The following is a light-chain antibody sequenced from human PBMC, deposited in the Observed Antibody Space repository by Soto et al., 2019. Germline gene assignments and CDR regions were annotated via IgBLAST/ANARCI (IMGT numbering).Light chain of an antibody. V-gene: IGLV2-14*03. CDR3: SSYTASSTYV. J-gene: IGLJ1*01. CDR2: DVS. CDR1: SSDAGGYNY. Sequence: QSALTQPASVSGSPGQSITISCTGTSSDAGGYNYVSWYQHHPGKAPKLMIFDVSNRPSGVSNRFSGSKSGNTASLTISGLQAEDEADYYCSSYTASSTYVFGTGTKAPS.